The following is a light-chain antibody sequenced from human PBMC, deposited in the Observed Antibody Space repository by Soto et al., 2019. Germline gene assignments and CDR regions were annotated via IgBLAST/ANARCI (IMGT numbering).Light chain of an antibody. CDR3: HQYDNWTGT. V-gene: IGKV3-11*01. Sequence: IVLTQSPGTLSLSPGERTTLSCRASQSISRYLAWYQQKPGQGPRLLIYDVSNRATGTPARFSGGGSGTDFTLTISNLETEDFAVYYCHQYDNWTGTFGQGTKVDIK. CDR1: QSISRY. J-gene: IGKJ1*01. CDR2: DVS.